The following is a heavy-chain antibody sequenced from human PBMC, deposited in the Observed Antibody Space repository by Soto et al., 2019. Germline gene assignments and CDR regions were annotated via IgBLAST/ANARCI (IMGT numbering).Heavy chain of an antibody. Sequence: QVQLVQSGAEVKKPGASVKVSCTASGYTFTSYAMHWVRQAPGQRLEWMGWINAGNGNTKYSQKFQGRVTITRDTSASTAYRELSSLRSEDTAVYYCARVIGGWYYFDYWGQGTLVTVSS. J-gene: IGHJ4*02. V-gene: IGHV1-3*01. CDR3: ARVIGGWYYFDY. CDR1: GYTFTSYA. CDR2: INAGNGNT. D-gene: IGHD6-19*01.